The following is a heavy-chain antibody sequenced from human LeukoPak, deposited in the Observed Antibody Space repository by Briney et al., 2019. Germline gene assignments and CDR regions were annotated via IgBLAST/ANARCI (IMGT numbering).Heavy chain of an antibody. D-gene: IGHD2-15*01. CDR1: GFTFSSYW. J-gene: IGHJ4*02. CDR3: ARDPQGLPVVYCSGGSCYDY. CDR2: INSDGSST. Sequence: GGSLRLSCAASGFTFSSYWMHWVRQAPGKGLVWVSRINSDGSSTSYADSVKGRFTISRDNAKNTLYLQMNSLRAEDTAVYYCARDPQGLPVVYCSGGSCYDYWGQGTLVTVSS. V-gene: IGHV3-74*01.